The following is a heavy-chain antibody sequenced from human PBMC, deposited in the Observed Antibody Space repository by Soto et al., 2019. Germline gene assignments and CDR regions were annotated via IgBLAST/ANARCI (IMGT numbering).Heavy chain of an antibody. V-gene: IGHV2-5*02. CDR2: IYWDDDK. CDR3: PHAGYWGSFIGS. Sequence: QITLKESGPPLVKPTQTLTLTCTFSGFSLSTSGVGVGWIRQPPGKALEWLALIYWDDDKRYSPSLKSRLTITKDTSKNQVVPTMTNMDPVDTATYYCPHAGYWGSFIGSWGQGTLVTVAS. CDR1: GFSLSTSGVG. D-gene: IGHD7-27*01. J-gene: IGHJ4*02.